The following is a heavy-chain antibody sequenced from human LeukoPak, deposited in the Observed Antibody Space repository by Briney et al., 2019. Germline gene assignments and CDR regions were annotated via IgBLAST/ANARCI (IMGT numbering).Heavy chain of an antibody. CDR2: INWNGGSR. Sequence: GGSLSLSCAASGFKFDDYGMSWVRQVPGKGLEWVSGINWNGGSRGYADSVKGRFTISRDNAKNSVYLQMNSLRSEDTAFYHCARDRCSSTSCYNTPNWFDPWGQGTLSPSPQ. CDR1: GFKFDDYG. V-gene: IGHV3-20*01. CDR3: ARDRCSSTSCYNTPNWFDP. J-gene: IGHJ5*02. D-gene: IGHD2-2*02.